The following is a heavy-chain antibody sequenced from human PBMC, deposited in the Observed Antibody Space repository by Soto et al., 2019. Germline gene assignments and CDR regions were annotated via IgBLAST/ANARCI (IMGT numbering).Heavy chain of an antibody. Sequence: ASVKVSRKVSGYTLTELSMRWVRQAPGKGLEWMGGFDPEDGETIYAQKFQGRVTMTEDTSTDTAYMELSSLRSEDTAVYYCATGYSSSWSFDYWGQGTLVTVSS. D-gene: IGHD6-13*01. CDR1: GYTLTELS. CDR2: FDPEDGET. J-gene: IGHJ4*02. CDR3: ATGYSSSWSFDY. V-gene: IGHV1-24*01.